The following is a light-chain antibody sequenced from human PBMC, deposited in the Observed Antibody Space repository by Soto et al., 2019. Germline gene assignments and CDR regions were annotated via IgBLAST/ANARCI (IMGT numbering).Light chain of an antibody. V-gene: IGKV1-9*01. CDR1: QAISSY. CDR3: QLYNSYSEA. J-gene: IGKJ1*01. Sequence: DIQLTQAPSFLSASAGDRVSITCRASQAISSYLAWYQQKPGRAPKLLIYAASTLQSGVPSRFSGSGSGTEFALTITSLQPEDLETYYCQLYNSYSEAFGQGTKVDIK. CDR2: AAS.